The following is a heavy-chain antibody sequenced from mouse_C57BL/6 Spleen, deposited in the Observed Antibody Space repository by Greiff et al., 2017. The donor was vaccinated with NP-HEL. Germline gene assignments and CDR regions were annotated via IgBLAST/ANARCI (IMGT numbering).Heavy chain of an antibody. CDR1: GYTFTSYW. D-gene: IGHD1-1*01. Sequence: QVQLQQPGAELVKPGASVKMSCTASGYTFTSYWITWVKQRPGQGLEWIGDIYPGSGSTNYNEKFKSKATLTGDTSSSTAYMQISSLTSEDSAVYYCASDYYGSSSYYFDYWGQGTTLTVSS. CDR2: IYPGSGST. CDR3: ASDYYGSSSYYFDY. V-gene: IGHV1-55*01. J-gene: IGHJ2*01.